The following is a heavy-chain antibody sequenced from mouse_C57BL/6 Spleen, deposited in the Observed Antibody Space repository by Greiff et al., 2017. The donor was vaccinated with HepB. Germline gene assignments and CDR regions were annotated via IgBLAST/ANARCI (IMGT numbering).Heavy chain of an antibody. CDR3: ARTGDWYFDV. Sequence: VQLQESGAELVRPGASVKLSCKASGYTFTDYYINWVKQRPGQGLEWIARIYPGSGNTYYNEKFKGKATLTAEKSSSTAYMQLSSLTSEDSAVYFCARTGDWYFDVWGTRTTVTVSS. CDR2: IYPGSGNT. J-gene: IGHJ1*03. V-gene: IGHV1-76*01. D-gene: IGHD4-1*01. CDR1: GYTFTDYY.